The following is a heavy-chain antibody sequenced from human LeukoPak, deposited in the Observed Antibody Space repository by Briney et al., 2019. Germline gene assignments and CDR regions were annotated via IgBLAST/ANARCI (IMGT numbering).Heavy chain of an antibody. D-gene: IGHD6-19*01. CDR3: AKDRVEGKQWLAQFDS. CDR2: KSYDGSNK. Sequence: GRSLRLSCAASGFIFSSYAMYWVRQAPGKGLEWVAVKSYDGSNKYYGDSVKGRFTISRDNSKSTLYLQTNTLRVEDAAVYYCAKDRVEGKQWLAQFDSWGQGTLVTVSS. J-gene: IGHJ4*02. CDR1: GFIFSSYA. V-gene: IGHV3-30*18.